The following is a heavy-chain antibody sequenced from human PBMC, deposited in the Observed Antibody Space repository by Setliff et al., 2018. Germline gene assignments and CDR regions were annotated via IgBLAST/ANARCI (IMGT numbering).Heavy chain of an antibody. V-gene: IGHV3-7*01. CDR2: IKQDGSEK. Sequence: GGSLRLSCAASGFTFSSHWMSWVRQAPGKGLEWVANIKQDGSEKYYVDSVKGRFTISRDNAKNSLYLQMSSLRAEDTAVYYCAREQWLDPPGYYYMDVWAKGTTVTVS. CDR1: GFTFSSHW. J-gene: IGHJ6*03. D-gene: IGHD6-19*01. CDR3: AREQWLDPPGYYYMDV.